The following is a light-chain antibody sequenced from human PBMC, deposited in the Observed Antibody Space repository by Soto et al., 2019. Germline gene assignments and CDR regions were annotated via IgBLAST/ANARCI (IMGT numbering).Light chain of an antibody. CDR3: QQYYSYPRT. J-gene: IGKJ1*01. Sequence: EIVLTQSPASLSLSPGERATLSCRASQSVDSFLAWYQQKPGRTPRLLIYDTSNRATGIPARFSGSGSGTDFTLTISRLEPEDFAVYYCQQYYSYPRTFGQGTKVEIK. CDR2: DTS. V-gene: IGKV3-11*01. CDR1: QSVDSF.